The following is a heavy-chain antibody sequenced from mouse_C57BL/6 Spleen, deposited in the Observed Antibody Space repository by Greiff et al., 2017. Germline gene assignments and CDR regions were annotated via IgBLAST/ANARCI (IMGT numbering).Heavy chain of an antibody. CDR2: IDPNSGGT. V-gene: IGHV1-72*01. CDR1: GYTFTSYW. D-gene: IGHD1-1*01. J-gene: IGHJ4*01. Sequence: VQLQQPGAELVKPGASVKLSCKASGYTFTSYWMHWVKQRPGRGLEWIGRIDPNSGGTKYNEKFKSQATLTVDKPSSTAYMQLSSLTSEDSAVYYCARSINTVVAKGDYWGQGTSVTVSS. CDR3: ARSINTVVAKGDY.